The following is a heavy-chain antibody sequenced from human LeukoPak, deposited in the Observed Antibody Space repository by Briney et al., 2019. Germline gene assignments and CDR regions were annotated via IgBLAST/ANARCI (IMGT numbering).Heavy chain of an antibody. Sequence: ASVKVSCKASGYTFTGYYMHWVRQAPGQGLEWMGRINPNSGGTNYAQKFQGRVTMTRDTPISTAYMELSRLRSDDTAVYYCARDCSSTSCSYYYYMDVWGKGTTVTVSS. CDR3: ARDCSSTSCSYYYYMDV. J-gene: IGHJ6*03. CDR1: GYTFTGYY. V-gene: IGHV1-2*06. D-gene: IGHD2-2*01. CDR2: INPNSGGT.